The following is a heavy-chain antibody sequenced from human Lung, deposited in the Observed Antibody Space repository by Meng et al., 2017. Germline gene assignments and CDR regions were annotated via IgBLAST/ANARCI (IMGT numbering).Heavy chain of an antibody. CDR1: GYTCTSYG. V-gene: IGHV1-18*01. Sequence: QVQLVQPGAEVKKPGASVYASCKASGYTCTSYGISWVRQAPGQGLEWMGWISAYNGNTNYAQKLQGRVTMTTDTSTSTAYMELRSLRSDDTAVYYCARDIGQWLVQRDLDYWGQGTLVTVSS. J-gene: IGHJ4*02. CDR2: ISAYNGNT. D-gene: IGHD6-19*01. CDR3: ARDIGQWLVQRDLDY.